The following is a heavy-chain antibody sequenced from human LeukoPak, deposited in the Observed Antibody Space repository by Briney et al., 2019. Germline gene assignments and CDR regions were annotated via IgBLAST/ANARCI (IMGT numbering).Heavy chain of an antibody. CDR1: GLTFSSDW. D-gene: IGHD3-22*01. Sequence: GGSLRLSSAASGLTFSSDWMHCVPQAPGGGLVWVSRIKSDGSTNYTDSVKGRFTISRDNAKNTVSLQMNSLRAEDTGVYYCARAPSEIGGYYPEYFRHWGQGTLVTVSS. V-gene: IGHV3-74*01. CDR3: ARAPSEIGGYYPEYFRH. J-gene: IGHJ1*01. CDR2: IKSDGST.